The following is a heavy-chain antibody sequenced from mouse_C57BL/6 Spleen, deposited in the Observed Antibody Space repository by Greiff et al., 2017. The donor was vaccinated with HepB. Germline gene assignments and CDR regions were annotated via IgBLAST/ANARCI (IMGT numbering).Heavy chain of an antibody. CDR3: ARVYGSSYYWYFDV. Sequence: EVMLVESGGGLVKPGGSLKLSCAASGFTFSSYAMSWVRQTPEKRLEWVATISDGGSYTYYPDNVKGRFTISRDNAKNNLYLQMSHLKSEDTAMYYCARVYGSSYYWYFDVWGTGTTVTVS. CDR2: ISDGGSYT. J-gene: IGHJ1*03. CDR1: GFTFSSYA. V-gene: IGHV5-4*03. D-gene: IGHD1-1*01.